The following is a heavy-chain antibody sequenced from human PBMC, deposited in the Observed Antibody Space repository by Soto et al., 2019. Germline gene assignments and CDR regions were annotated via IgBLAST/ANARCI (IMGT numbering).Heavy chain of an antibody. CDR2: ISYDGFDK. CDR3: AKDRRGAQYVFGPHYFDY. V-gene: IGHV3-30*18. Sequence: QVQLVESGGGVVQPGRSLRLSCAASGFTISTYGLHWVRQAPGKGLEWVAVISYDGFDKYYGDSVKGRFTISRDNSKNTVYLEMNSLRAEDTAVYYCAKDRRGAQYVFGPHYFDYWGQGTLVTVSS. J-gene: IGHJ4*02. CDR1: GFTISTYG. D-gene: IGHD3-16*01.